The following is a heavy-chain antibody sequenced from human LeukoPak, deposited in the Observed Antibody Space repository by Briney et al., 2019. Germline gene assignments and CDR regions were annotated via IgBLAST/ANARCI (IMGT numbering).Heavy chain of an antibody. J-gene: IGHJ2*01. D-gene: IGHD1-26*01. CDR3: ARTPSIVGVANWYFDL. Sequence: PGGSLRLSCAASGFTFSNYTMNWVRQAPGKGLEWVSSISRGSGYIIYADSVKGRFTISRDSAKNSLNLQMNSLRDEDTAVYYCARTPSIVGVANWYFDLWGRGTLVTVAS. CDR2: ISRGSGYI. CDR1: GFTFSNYT. V-gene: IGHV3-21*01.